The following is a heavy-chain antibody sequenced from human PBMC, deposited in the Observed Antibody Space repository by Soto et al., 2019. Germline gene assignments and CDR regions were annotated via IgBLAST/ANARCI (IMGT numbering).Heavy chain of an antibody. V-gene: IGHV4-59*01. D-gene: IGHD3-9*01. CDR1: GGSISSYY. CDR3: ARVGGDILTGYYKEFDY. Sequence: PSETLSLTCTVSGGSISSYYWSWIRQPPGKGLEWIGYIYYSGSTNHNPSPKSRVTISVDTSKNQFSLKLSSVTAADKAVYYCARVGGDILTGYYKEFDYWGQGTMVTVSS. CDR2: IYYSGST. J-gene: IGHJ4*02.